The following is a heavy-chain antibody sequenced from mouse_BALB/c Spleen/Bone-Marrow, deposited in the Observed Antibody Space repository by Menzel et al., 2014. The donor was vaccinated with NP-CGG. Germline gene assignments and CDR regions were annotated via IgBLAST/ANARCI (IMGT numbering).Heavy chain of an antibody. D-gene: IGHD1-2*01. CDR1: GFAFSSYD. CDR3: ARQGYGYVDFDV. CDR2: ISSGGGNT. Sequence: EVQRVESGGGLVKPGGSLKLSCAASGFAFSSYDMSWVRQTPEKRLEWVAYISSGGGNTYYPDTVKGRFTISRDNAKNTLYLQMSSLKSEDTAMYYCARQGYGYVDFDVWGAGTTVTVSS. J-gene: IGHJ1*01. V-gene: IGHV5-12-1*01.